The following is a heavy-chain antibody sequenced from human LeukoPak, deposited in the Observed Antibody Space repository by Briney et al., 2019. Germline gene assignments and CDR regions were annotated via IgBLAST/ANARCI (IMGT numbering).Heavy chain of an antibody. D-gene: IGHD3-3*01. CDR2: INPNSGGT. V-gene: IGHV1-2*02. CDR1: GYTFTGYY. J-gene: IGHJ5*02. CDR3: ARGGRITIFGVVIIDPSNWFDP. Sequence: ASVKVSCKASGYTFTGYYMHWVRQAPGQGLEWMGWINPNSGGTNYAQKFQGRVTMTRDTSISTAYMELSRLRSDDTAVYYCARGGRITIFGVVIIDPSNWFDPWGQGTLVTVSS.